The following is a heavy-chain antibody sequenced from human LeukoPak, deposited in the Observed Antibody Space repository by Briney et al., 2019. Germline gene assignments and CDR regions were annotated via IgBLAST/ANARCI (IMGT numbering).Heavy chain of an antibody. D-gene: IGHD3/OR15-3a*01. CDR1: GFTFSSYS. CDR2: ISSSSSYI. Sequence: GGSLRLSCAASGFTFSSYSMNWVRQAPGKGLKWVSSISSSSSYIYYADSVKGRFTISRDNAKNSLYLQMNSLRAEDTAVYYCARDVGRRDFDYWGQGTLVTVSS. J-gene: IGHJ4*02. CDR3: ARDVGRRDFDY. V-gene: IGHV3-21*01.